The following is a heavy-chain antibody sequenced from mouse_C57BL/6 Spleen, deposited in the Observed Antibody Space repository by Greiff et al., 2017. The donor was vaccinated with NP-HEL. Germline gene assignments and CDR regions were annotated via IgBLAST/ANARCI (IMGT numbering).Heavy chain of an antibody. CDR2: IRNKANGYTT. D-gene: IGHD1-1*01. CDR1: GFTFTDYY. V-gene: IGHV7-3*01. CDR3: ARFYYYGSSLNWYFDV. J-gene: IGHJ1*03. Sequence: EVMLVESGGGLVQPGGSLSLSCAASGFTFTDYYMSWVRQPPGKALEWLGFIRNKANGYTTEYSASVKGRFTISRDNSQSILYLQMNALRAEDSATYYCARFYYYGSSLNWYFDVWGTGTTVTVSS.